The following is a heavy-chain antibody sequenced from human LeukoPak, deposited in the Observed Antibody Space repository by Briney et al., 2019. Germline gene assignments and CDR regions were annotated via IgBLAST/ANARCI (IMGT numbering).Heavy chain of an antibody. D-gene: IGHD3-22*01. J-gene: IGHJ4*02. V-gene: IGHV1-24*01. CDR1: GYTFTELS. Sequence: EASVKVSCKVSGYTFTELSMHWVRQAPGKGLEWMGGFDPEDGETIYAQKFQGRVTMTRDTSTSTVYMELSSLRSEDTAVYHCARAGDDSSGYSDYWGQGTLVTVSS. CDR2: FDPEDGET. CDR3: ARAGDDSSGYSDY.